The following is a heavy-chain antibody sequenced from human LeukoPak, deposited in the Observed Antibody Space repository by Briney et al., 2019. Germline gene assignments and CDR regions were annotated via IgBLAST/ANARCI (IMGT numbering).Heavy chain of an antibody. Sequence: ASVKVSCKASGYTFTDYYMHWARQAPGQGLEWMGWIYPNSGGTNYAQKFQGRVTMTRDTSISTAYMELSRLRSDDTAVYYCARTPRYYDSSGSLDYWGQGTLVTVSS. D-gene: IGHD3-22*01. CDR3: ARTPRYYDSSGSLDY. V-gene: IGHV1-2*02. CDR2: IYPNSGGT. CDR1: GYTFTDYY. J-gene: IGHJ4*02.